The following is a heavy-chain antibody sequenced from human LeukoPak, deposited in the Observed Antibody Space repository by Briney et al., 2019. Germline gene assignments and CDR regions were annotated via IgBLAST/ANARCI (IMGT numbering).Heavy chain of an antibody. CDR3: ARDLMGIAYRGAFYY. Sequence: PGGSLRLSCAASGFTFDDYAMHWVRQAPGKGLGWVSGISWNSGSIGYADSVKGRFTISRDNAKNSLYLQMNSLRAEDTAVYYCARDLMGIAYRGAFYYWGQGTLVTVSS. D-gene: IGHD6-13*01. CDR2: ISWNSGSI. J-gene: IGHJ4*02. V-gene: IGHV3-9*01. CDR1: GFTFDDYA.